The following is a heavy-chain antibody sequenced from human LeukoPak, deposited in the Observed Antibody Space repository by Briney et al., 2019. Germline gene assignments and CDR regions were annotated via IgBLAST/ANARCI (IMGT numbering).Heavy chain of an antibody. CDR1: NYPITSGYF. CDR3: ARGRRSDTSIVLVYFDY. CDR2: IYHSGTT. J-gene: IGHJ4*02. D-gene: IGHD5-18*01. Sequence: KASETLSLTCAVSNYPITSGYFWGWIRQPPGKGLEWIASIYHSGTTYYNPSLRNRVTLFVDTSKNQFSLKVSSVTAADTAVYYCARGRRSDTSIVLVYFDYWGQGTLVTVSS. V-gene: IGHV4-38-2*01.